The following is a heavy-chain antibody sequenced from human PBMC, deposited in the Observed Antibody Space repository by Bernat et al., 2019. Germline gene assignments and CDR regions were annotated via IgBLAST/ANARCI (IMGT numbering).Heavy chain of an antibody. CDR1: GGSFSGYY. CDR3: ARSEGDYYYDSNVIQN. Sequence: QVQLQQWGAGLLKPSETLSLTCAVYGGSFSGYYWSWIRQPPGKGLEWIGEINHSGSTNYNPSLKSRVTISVDTSKNQFSLKLSSVTAADTAVYYCARSEGDYYYDSNVIQNWGQGTLVTVSS. V-gene: IGHV4-34*01. J-gene: IGHJ1*01. D-gene: IGHD3-22*01. CDR2: INHSGST.